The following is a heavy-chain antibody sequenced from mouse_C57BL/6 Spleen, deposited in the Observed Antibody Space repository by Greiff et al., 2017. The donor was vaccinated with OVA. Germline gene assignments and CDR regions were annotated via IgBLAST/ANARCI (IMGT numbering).Heavy chain of an antibody. CDR3: ARRGIGAWFAY. CDR1: GYTFTSYW. V-gene: IGHV1-50*01. Sequence: QVQLKQPGAELVKPGASVKLSCKASGYTFTSYWMQWVKQRPGQGLEWIGEIDPSDSYTNYNQKFKGKATLTVDTSSSTAYMQLSSLTSEDSAVYYCARRGIGAWFAYWGQGTLVTVSA. CDR2: IDPSDSYT. J-gene: IGHJ3*01.